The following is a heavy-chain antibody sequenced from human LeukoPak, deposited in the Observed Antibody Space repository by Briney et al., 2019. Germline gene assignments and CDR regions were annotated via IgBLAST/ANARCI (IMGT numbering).Heavy chain of an antibody. Sequence: PSETLSLTCAVYGGSFNGYFWTWLRQSPERGLEWIGEINHNGYANYNPSLETRVTVSVNTSKNHFFLTLRSLTAADTAVYYCARAVQQQDYFGHSGYELFYGLDVWGQGTTVTVSS. J-gene: IGHJ6*02. CDR2: INHNGYA. V-gene: IGHV4-34*01. CDR1: GGSFNGYF. D-gene: IGHD3-22*01. CDR3: ARAVQQQDYFGHSGYELFYGLDV.